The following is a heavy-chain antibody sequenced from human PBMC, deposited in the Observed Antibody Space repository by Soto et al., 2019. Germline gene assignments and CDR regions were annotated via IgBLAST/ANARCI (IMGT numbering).Heavy chain of an antibody. V-gene: IGHV4-38-2*01. J-gene: IGHJ5*02. CDR1: DYSISSGYY. D-gene: IGHD1-26*01. Sequence: QVQLQESGPGLVKPSETLSLTCGVSDYSISSGYYWGWIRQPPGKGLEWIGSMYHSGSTYYNPSLKSRVTISVDTSKNQFSLKLSSVTAADTAVYYCARGDVKWEAYHWFDPWGQGTLVTVSS. CDR2: MYHSGST. CDR3: ARGDVKWEAYHWFDP.